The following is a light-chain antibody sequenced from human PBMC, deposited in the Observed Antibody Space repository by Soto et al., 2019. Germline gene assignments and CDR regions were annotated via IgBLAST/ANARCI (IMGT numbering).Light chain of an antibody. CDR1: QGISTY. CDR2: AAS. CDR3: QQAHSLPLT. Sequence: DTQMTQSPSSVSASVGDSVTITCRASQGISTYLGWYQQKPGRAPKLLIYAASSLHRGVPSRFSGGGSGTDFTLTISSLQPEDFATYYCQQAHSLPLTFGGGTKVEIK. V-gene: IGKV1-12*01. J-gene: IGKJ4*01.